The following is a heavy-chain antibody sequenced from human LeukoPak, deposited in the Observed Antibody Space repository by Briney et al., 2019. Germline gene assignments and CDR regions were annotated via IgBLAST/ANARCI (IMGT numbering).Heavy chain of an antibody. Sequence: PSEILSLTCSVSGGSLSTSNYHWGWLRQPPGKGLKWIGNIYYSGSTNYNPSLKSRGTISVDTSKNQFPLTLSSATAADTAVYYCARLLTVYDCSSYYYVWGRGNLVTVSS. V-gene: IGHV4-39*01. CDR2: IYYSGST. CDR1: GGSLSTSNYH. CDR3: ARLLTVYDCSSYYYV. J-gene: IGHJ4*02. D-gene: IGHD3-22*01.